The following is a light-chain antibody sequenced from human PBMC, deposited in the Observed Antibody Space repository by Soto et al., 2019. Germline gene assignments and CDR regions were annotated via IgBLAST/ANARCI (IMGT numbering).Light chain of an antibody. CDR3: TSFASSSVPWV. Sequence: QSALTQPASVSGSRGQSITISCTGSSSDLGAHNYVSWYQHHPGKAPKLIIYEVTYRPSGISNRFSGSKSGNTASLTISGLQAEDEADYYCTSFASSSVPWVFGGGTKVTVL. V-gene: IGLV2-14*01. J-gene: IGLJ3*02. CDR2: EVT. CDR1: SSDLGAHNY.